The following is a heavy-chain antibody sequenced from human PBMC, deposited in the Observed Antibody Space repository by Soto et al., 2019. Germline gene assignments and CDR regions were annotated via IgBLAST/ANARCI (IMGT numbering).Heavy chain of an antibody. CDR1: SYTFTSYA. D-gene: IGHD2-15*01. Sequence: SGKDWYKCSSYTFTSYAMHWVRQAPVQRLEWMGWINAGNGNTKYSQKFQGRVTITRDTSASTAYMELSSLRSEDTAVYYCARYRYCSGGSCYTYYGMDVWGQGTTVTVYS. CDR3: ARYRYCSGGSCYTYYGMDV. V-gene: IGHV1-3*01. CDR2: INAGNGNT. J-gene: IGHJ6*02.